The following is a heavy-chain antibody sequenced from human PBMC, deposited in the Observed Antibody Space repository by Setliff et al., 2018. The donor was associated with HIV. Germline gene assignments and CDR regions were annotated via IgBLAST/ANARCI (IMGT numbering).Heavy chain of an antibody. Sequence: SETLSLTCTVSGGPISSYCWNWIRQPPGKGLEWIGYIFASGSSLYNPSLQSRVSISLDTSRNQFSLKLGSVTAADTAMYYCAREHCSGGSCNGFDIWGQGTMVTVSS. CDR3: AREHCSGGSCNGFDI. CDR1: GGPISSYC. D-gene: IGHD2-15*01. V-gene: IGHV4-4*09. CDR2: IFASGSS. J-gene: IGHJ3*02.